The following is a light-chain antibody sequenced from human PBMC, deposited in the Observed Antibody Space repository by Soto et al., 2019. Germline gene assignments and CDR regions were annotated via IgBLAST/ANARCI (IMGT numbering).Light chain of an antibody. Sequence: QSALTQPDSVSGSPGQSITISCTGTSSDVGGYNSVSWYQHHPGEAPNLMIYEVTNRPSGVSNRFSGSKSGNTASLTISGLQAEDEADDYCSSFTSSSTWVFGGGTKVTVL. CDR2: EVT. J-gene: IGLJ3*02. CDR1: SSDVGGYNS. CDR3: SSFTSSSTWV. V-gene: IGLV2-14*01.